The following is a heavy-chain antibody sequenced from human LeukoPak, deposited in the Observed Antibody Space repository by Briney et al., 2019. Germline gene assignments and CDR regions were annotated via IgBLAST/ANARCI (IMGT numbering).Heavy chain of an antibody. D-gene: IGHD3-10*01. CDR2: IYSGGST. CDR3: AREERGSPSYYYGMDV. CDR1: GFTVSSNY. V-gene: IGHV3-53*01. Sequence: PGGSLRLSCAASGFTVSSNYMSWVRQAPGKGLEWVSVIYSGGSTYYADSVKGRFTISRDNSKNTLYLQMNSLRAEDTAVYYCAREERGSPSYYYGMDVWGQGTTVTVS. J-gene: IGHJ6*02.